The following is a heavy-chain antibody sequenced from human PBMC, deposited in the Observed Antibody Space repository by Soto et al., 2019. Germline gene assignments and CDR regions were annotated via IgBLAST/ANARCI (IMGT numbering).Heavy chain of an antibody. CDR2: TFYRSTWLN. Sequence: SHTLSLPCAISGNSVSSNSASLNFIKKSPSRGLEWLGRTFYRSTWLNDYAVSMKSRIIVNVDTSRNQFSLQLNSVTPEDTAMYYCARDPGWGHAYDIWGQGTMVTVSS. CDR1: GNSVSSNSAS. J-gene: IGHJ3*02. V-gene: IGHV6-1*01. CDR3: ARDPGWGHAYDI. D-gene: IGHD6-19*01.